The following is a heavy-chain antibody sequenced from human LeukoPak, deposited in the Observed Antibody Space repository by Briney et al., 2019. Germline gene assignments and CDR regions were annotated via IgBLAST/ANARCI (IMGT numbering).Heavy chain of an antibody. CDR3: ARAGFLVYYYGMDV. CDR2: INWNGGST. J-gene: IGHJ6*02. CDR1: GFTFYDYG. Sequence: GGSLRLSCAASGFTFYDYGMSWVRQAPGKGLEWVSGINWNGGSTGYADSVKGRFTISRDNAKNSLYLQMNSLRAEDTALYYCARAGFLVYYYGMDVWGQGTTVTVSS. D-gene: IGHD1-26*01. V-gene: IGHV3-20*04.